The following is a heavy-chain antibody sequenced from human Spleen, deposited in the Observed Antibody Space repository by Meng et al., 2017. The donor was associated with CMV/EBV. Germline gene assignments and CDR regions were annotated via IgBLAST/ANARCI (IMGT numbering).Heavy chain of an antibody. CDR3: ARNGQKTGTPSNF. D-gene: IGHD1-1*01. V-gene: IGHV3-48*03. CDR1: GFTFRNYE. CDR2: ISTSGSTM. Sequence: GESLKISCAAFGFTFRNYEMNWVRQAPGQGLEWVSYISTSGSTMYYADSVKGRFTVSRDNAKNSLYLQMNSLRAEDTAVYYCARNGQKTGTPSNFWGQGTLVTVSS. J-gene: IGHJ4*02.